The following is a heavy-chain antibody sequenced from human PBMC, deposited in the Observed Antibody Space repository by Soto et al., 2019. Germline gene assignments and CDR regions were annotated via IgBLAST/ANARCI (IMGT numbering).Heavy chain of an antibody. CDR3: AREAGYCSGGSCFSFDY. Sequence: SETLSLTCAVYGGSFSVYSWSWIRQPPGKGLEWIGDINHSGMTHYNPSLESRVSMSVDSSKNQFSLKLNSVTAADTAVYYCAREAGYCSGGSCFSFDYWGQGTLVTVSS. V-gene: IGHV4-34*01. J-gene: IGHJ4*02. D-gene: IGHD2-15*01. CDR2: INHSGMT. CDR1: GGSFSVYS.